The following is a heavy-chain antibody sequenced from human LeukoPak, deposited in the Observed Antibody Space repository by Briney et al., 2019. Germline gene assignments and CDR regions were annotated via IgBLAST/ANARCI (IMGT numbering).Heavy chain of an antibody. J-gene: IGHJ4*02. CDR2: IIPILGIT. D-gene: IGHD1-26*01. CDR1: GGTFSSYA. Sequence: GASVKVSCKASGGTFSSYAISWVRQAPGQGLEWMGRIIPILGITNYAQKFKGRVTITAGKSTSTDYMELTSLRSEDTAVYYCARSSSGSYGGYFDYWGQGTLVTVSS. CDR3: ARSSSGSYGGYFDY. V-gene: IGHV1-69*04.